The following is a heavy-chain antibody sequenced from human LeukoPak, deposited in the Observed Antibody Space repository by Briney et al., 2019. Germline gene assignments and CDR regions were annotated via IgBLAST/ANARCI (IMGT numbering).Heavy chain of an antibody. D-gene: IGHD2-8*02. CDR3: ARIACTGGNCKPYYYYGLDV. Sequence: PGGSLRLSCAASGFTFSSDWIHWVRQAPGKGLVWVSRINSDGSSTIYADSVKGRFTISRDNAKNTLYLQMNSLRAEDTAVYYCARIACTGGNCKPYYYYGLDVWGQGTTVTVSS. CDR1: GFTFSSDW. V-gene: IGHV3-74*01. J-gene: IGHJ6*02. CDR2: INSDGSST.